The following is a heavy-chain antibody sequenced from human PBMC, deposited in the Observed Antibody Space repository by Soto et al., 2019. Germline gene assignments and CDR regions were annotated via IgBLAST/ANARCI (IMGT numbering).Heavy chain of an antibody. Sequence: GESLKISCKGSVYSFTSYWIGWVRQMPGKGLEWMGIIYPGDSDTRYSPSFQGQVTISADKSISTAYLQWSNLKASDTAMYYCASTYYDFWSGYFAMDVWGQGTTVTVSS. CDR1: VYSFTSYW. CDR2: IYPGDSDT. V-gene: IGHV5-51*01. D-gene: IGHD3-3*01. J-gene: IGHJ6*02. CDR3: ASTYYDFWSGYFAMDV.